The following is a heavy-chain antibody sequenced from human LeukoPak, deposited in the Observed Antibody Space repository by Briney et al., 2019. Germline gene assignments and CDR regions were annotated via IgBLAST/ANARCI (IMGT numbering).Heavy chain of an antibody. D-gene: IGHD2-2*01. J-gene: IGHJ4*02. CDR1: GFTVSSAY. Sequence: GGSLRLSCAASGFTVSSAYVSWVRQAPGKGLEWVSSIYGGDNREYSDSVKGRFAISRDDSKNTVSLQMSSLRVEDTAVYYCARGPTVSSTWDYWGQGTLVTVSP. V-gene: IGHV3-53*01. CDR2: IYGGDNR. CDR3: ARGPTVSSTWDY.